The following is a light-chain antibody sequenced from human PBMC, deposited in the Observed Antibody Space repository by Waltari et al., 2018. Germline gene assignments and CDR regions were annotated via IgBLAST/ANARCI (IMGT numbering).Light chain of an antibody. J-gene: IGLJ1*01. V-gene: IGLV1-44*01. CDR3: ATWDDSLSGFYV. CDR2: FTS. Sequence: QSVLTQPPSVSGPPGQRVPISCSGSTSNIGANPVNWYQQRPGTAPQLLIFFTSQRPSGVPDRFSASKSATSASLAISGLQSEDEADYFCATWDDSLSGFYVFGTGTTVSVL. CDR1: TSNIGANP.